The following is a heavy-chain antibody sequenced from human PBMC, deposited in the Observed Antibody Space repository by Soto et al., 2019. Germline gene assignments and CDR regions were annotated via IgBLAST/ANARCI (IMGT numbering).Heavy chain of an antibody. CDR1: GFNLSHPW. J-gene: IGHJ4*02. V-gene: IGHV3-15*01. CDR3: TTGIYYDILTGYHNVAY. Sequence: GGSLRLSCVASGFNLSHPWMTWVRQAAGKGLEWVGRIKSKTDGGTADYSAPVKGRATISSDDSKNTVYLQMNSLKTEDTAVYYCTTGIYYDILTGYHNVAYWGQGALVTVS. D-gene: IGHD3-9*01. CDR2: IKSKTDGGTA.